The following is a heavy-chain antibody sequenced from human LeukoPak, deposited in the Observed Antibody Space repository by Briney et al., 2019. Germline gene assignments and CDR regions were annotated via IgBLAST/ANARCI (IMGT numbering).Heavy chain of an antibody. CDR1: GFTFSNAW. CDR3: ARDSYYDSSGHDFDY. D-gene: IGHD3-22*01. Sequence: GGSLRLSCAASGFTFSNAWMSWVRQAPGKGLEWVSAISGSGGSTYYADSVKGRFTISRDNAKNSLYLQMNSLRAEDTAVYYCARDSYYDSSGHDFDYWGQGTLVTVSS. J-gene: IGHJ4*02. V-gene: IGHV3-11*04. CDR2: ISGSGGST.